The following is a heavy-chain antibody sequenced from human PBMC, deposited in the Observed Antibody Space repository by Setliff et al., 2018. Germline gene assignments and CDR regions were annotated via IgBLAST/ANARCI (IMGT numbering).Heavy chain of an antibody. J-gene: IGHJ4*02. V-gene: IGHV1-46*01. CDR2: INPSGGST. CDR3: ARASFGWLPPLRADFDY. D-gene: IGHD3-9*01. Sequence: GASVKVSCKASGYTFTSYYMHWVRQAPGQGLERMGIINPSGGSTSYAQKFQGRVTMTRDTSTSTVYMELSRLTSDDTVVYFCARASFGWLPPLRADFDYWGQGTLITVSS. CDR1: GYTFTSYY.